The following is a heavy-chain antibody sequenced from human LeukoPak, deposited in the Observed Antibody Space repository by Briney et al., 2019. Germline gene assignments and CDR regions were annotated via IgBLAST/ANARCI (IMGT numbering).Heavy chain of an antibody. J-gene: IGHJ3*01. CDR2: IQYDGSRK. CDR1: GFTFSTSD. V-gene: IGHV3-30*02. Sequence: GGSLRLSCATSGFTFSTSDMHWVRQAPGKGLEWVSFIQYDGSRKNYVDSVKGRFTISRDNSKNTLYLQMFSLRPEDTAVYFCAKDLILWGQGTVVTVSS. CDR3: AKDLIL.